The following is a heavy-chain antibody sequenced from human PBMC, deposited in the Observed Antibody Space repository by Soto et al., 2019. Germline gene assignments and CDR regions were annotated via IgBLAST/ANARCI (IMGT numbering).Heavy chain of an antibody. D-gene: IGHD3-10*01. J-gene: IGHJ4*02. CDR1: GYTFTNFH. CDR3: ASGSPGPVDH. Sequence: QVQLVQSVAEVRKPGASVKVSFKASGYTFTNFHFNWVRQATGQGLEWIGWMNPYSGDTGYAQNFQGRVTMTRDTSINTAYMEMTSLKXXXTAVYYCASGSPGPVDHWGQGTPVXVS. V-gene: IGHV1-8*02. CDR2: MNPYSGDT.